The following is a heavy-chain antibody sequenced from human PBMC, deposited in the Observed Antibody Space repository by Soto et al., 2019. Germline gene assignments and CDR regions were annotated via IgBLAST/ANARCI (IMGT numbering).Heavy chain of an antibody. CDR2: ISGSGGST. D-gene: IGHD3-16*02. Sequence: PGGSLRLSCAASGFTFSSYAMSWVRQAPGKGLEWVSAISGSGGSTYYADSVKGRFTISRDNSKNTLYLQMNSLRAEDTAVYYCAKDVTYYDYIWGSYRITTYDYWGQGTLVTVSS. J-gene: IGHJ4*02. CDR1: GFTFSSYA. V-gene: IGHV3-23*01. CDR3: AKDVTYYDYIWGSYRITTYDY.